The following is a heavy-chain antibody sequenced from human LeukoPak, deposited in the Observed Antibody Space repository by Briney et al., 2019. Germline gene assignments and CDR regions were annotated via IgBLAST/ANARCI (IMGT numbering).Heavy chain of an antibody. Sequence: GASVKVSCKASGYTFTSYDINWVRQATGQGLEWMGWMNPNSGNTGYAQKFQGRVTMTRNTSISTAYMELSSLRSEDTAVYYCASIRRGESSRNYYYYYMDVWGKGTTVTVSS. D-gene: IGHD3-16*01. CDR1: GYTFTSYD. V-gene: IGHV1-8*01. CDR3: ASIRRGESSRNYYYYYMDV. CDR2: MNPNSGNT. J-gene: IGHJ6*03.